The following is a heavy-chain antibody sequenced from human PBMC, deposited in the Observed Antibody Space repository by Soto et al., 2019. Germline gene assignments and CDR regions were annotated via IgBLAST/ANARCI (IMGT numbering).Heavy chain of an antibody. D-gene: IGHD5-12*01. CDR2: VHYRGST. Sequence: SLTCTVSGGSISSSSFFWGWIRQPPGKGLEWIGNVHYRGSTYYNASLTSRVTISVDTSKNQFSLKLSSVTAADSAVYSCARGIGYYFDSWGQGTLVTVSS. V-gene: IGHV4-39*01. CDR3: ARGIGYYFDS. CDR1: GGSISSSSFF. J-gene: IGHJ4*02.